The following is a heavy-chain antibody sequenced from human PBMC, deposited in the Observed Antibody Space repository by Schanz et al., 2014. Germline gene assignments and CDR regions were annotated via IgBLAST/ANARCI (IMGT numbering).Heavy chain of an antibody. CDR2: INPSGGST. D-gene: IGHD5-12*01. CDR3: ARGPLGTSP. Sequence: QVQLVQSGAEVKKPGSSVKVSCKASGYTFTSYDFNWVRQAPGQGLEWMGMINPSGGSTTYAQKFQGRVTMTRDTSTSTVYMELSSLRSEDTAVYYCARGPLGTSPWGQGTLVTVSS. V-gene: IGHV1-46*01. CDR1: GYTFTSYD. J-gene: IGHJ5*02.